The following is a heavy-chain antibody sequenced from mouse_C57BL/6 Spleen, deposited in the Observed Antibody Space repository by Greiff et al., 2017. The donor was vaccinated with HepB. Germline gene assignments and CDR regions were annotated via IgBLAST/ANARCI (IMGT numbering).Heavy chain of an antibody. CDR2: IDPSDSYT. V-gene: IGHV1-59*01. Sequence: QVQLQQPGAELVRPGTSVKLSCKASGYTFTSYWMHWVKQRPGQGLEWIGVIDPSDSYTNYNQKFKGKATLTVDTSSSTAYMQLSSLTSEDSAVYYCAKAYYSNRYAMDYWGQGTSVTVSS. CDR3: AKAYYSNRYAMDY. J-gene: IGHJ4*01. CDR1: GYTFTSYW. D-gene: IGHD2-5*01.